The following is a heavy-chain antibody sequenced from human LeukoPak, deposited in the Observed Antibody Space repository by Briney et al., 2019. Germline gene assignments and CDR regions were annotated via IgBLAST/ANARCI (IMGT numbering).Heavy chain of an antibody. J-gene: IGHJ4*02. D-gene: IGHD6-19*01. CDR2: ISSSSSNI. Sequence: GGSPILSCAASGFDFSTYSIDWVRQAPGKGLEWVSYISSSSSNIYHADSVRGRFTISRDNAKNSLHLQMNSLRAEDTAVYYCARVGRSGWTVDYWGQGTLVTVSS. CDR1: GFDFSTYS. CDR3: ARVGRSGWTVDY. V-gene: IGHV3-48*04.